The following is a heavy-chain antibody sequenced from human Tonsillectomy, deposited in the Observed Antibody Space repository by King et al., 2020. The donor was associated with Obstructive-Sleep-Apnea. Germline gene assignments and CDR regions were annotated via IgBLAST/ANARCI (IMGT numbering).Heavy chain of an antibody. CDR3: ARDYSSSWNWYFDL. V-gene: IGHV1-2*04. D-gene: IGHD6-13*01. CDR2: INPKSGGT. J-gene: IGHJ2*01. CDR1: GYTFSDYY. Sequence: QLVQSGAEMKKPGASVKVSCKASGYTFSDYYIHWVRQAPGQGFEWMGWINPKSGGTKYAQKFQGWVAITRDTSISTAYMELSRLTSDDTAVYYCARDYSSSWNWYFDLWGRGTLVTVSS.